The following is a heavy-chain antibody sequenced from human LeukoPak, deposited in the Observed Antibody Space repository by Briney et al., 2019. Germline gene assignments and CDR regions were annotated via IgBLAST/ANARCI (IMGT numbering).Heavy chain of an antibody. CDR2: MNQDGSAK. J-gene: IGHJ6*02. Sequence: GGSLRLSCAASGFTFSDSWMSWVRQAPGKGLEWVANMNQDGSAKGYVDSVKGRFTIPRDNARNSLYLQMSSLRPEDTAVYYCATYTHWVAGDVWGQGTTVTVSS. D-gene: IGHD3-16*01. CDR3: ATYTHWVAGDV. V-gene: IGHV3-7*01. CDR1: GFTFSDSW.